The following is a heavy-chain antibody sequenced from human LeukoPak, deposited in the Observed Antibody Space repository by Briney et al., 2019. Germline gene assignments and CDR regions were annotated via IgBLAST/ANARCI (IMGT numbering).Heavy chain of an antibody. Sequence: GGSLRLSCAASGFTFSSYSMNWVRQAPGKGLEWVSYISSSSSTIYYADSVKGRFTISRDNAKNSLYLQMNSLRAEDTAVYYCARGGGRDGCYYGYYYYYMDVWGKGTTVTVSS. V-gene: IGHV3-48*04. CDR2: ISSSSSTI. J-gene: IGHJ6*03. CDR3: ARGGGRDGCYYGYYYYYMDV. D-gene: IGHD5-24*01. CDR1: GFTFSSYS.